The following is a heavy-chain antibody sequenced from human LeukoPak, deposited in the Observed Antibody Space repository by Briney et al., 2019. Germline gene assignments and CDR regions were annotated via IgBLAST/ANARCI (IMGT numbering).Heavy chain of an antibody. J-gene: IGHJ4*02. CDR2: ISGSGGST. Sequence: PGGSLRLSCSASEFPFSSYAMHWVRQAPGKGLEYVSAISGSGGSTYYADSVKGRFTISRDNSKNTLYLQMNSLRAADTAVYYCANPGGFTVTGDYWGQGTLVTVSS. CDR3: ANPGGFTVTGDY. CDR1: EFPFSSYA. V-gene: IGHV3-23*01. D-gene: IGHD4-17*01.